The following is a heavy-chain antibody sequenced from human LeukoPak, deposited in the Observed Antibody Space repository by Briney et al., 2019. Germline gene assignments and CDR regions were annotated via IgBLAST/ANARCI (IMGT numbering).Heavy chain of an antibody. CDR3: AKRGIVIRAVIIIGFHKEAYYFDY. Sequence: GGSLRLSCAASGFTFSSYAMSWVRQAPGKGLEWVSAISGSGGSTYYADSVKGRFTISRDNSKNTLYLQMNSLRAEDTAVYYCAKRGIVIRAVIIIGFHKEAYYFDYWGQGTLVSVS. D-gene: IGHD3-10*01. CDR1: GFTFSSYA. V-gene: IGHV3-23*01. CDR2: ISGSGGST. J-gene: IGHJ4*02.